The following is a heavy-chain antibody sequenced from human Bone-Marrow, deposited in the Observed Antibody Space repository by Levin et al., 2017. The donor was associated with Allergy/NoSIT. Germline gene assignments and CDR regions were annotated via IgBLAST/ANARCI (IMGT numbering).Heavy chain of an antibody. D-gene: IGHD2-21*01. CDR1: GYAFNMYG. CDR3: AMRGPDCYGSSGSLDY. Sequence: ASVKVSCKGFGYAFNMYGHSWVRQAPGQGLEWMGWISAFNGDTKLAQKFHDRVTLTTDTATTTVFMELRSLTSDDTAVYYCAMRGPDCYGSSGSLDYWGQGTLVSVSS. J-gene: IGHJ4*02. CDR2: ISAFNGDT. V-gene: IGHV1-18*01.